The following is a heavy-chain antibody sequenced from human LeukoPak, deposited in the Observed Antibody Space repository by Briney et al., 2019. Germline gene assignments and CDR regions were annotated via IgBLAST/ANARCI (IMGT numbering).Heavy chain of an antibody. CDR2: INPNSGGT. J-gene: IGHJ4*02. CDR3: ARVRGCYSSGCGGFDY. CDR1: GYTFTGYY. V-gene: IGHV1-2*02. Sequence: ASVKVSCKASGYTFTGYYMHWVRQAPGQGLEWMGWINPNSGGTNYAQKFQGRVTMTRDTSISTAYMELSRLRSDDTAVYYCARVRGCYSSGCGGFDYWGQGTLVSVSS. D-gene: IGHD6-19*01.